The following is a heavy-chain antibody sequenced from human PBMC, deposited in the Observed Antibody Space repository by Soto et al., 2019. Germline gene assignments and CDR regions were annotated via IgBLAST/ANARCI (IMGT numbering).Heavy chain of an antibody. CDR3: AKDAIAGDGVWLAHD. Sequence: GGSLRLSCAASGFTFSSYAMIWIRQVPGRGLEWVSGLYGSGRGIHYSDSVKGRFTISRDNSAYSVYLQMNNLRVDDTAVYYCAKDAIAGDGVWLAHDWGQGTVVTVSS. J-gene: IGHJ4*02. CDR2: LYGSGRGI. V-gene: IGHV3-23*01. D-gene: IGHD5-12*01. CDR1: GFTFSSYA.